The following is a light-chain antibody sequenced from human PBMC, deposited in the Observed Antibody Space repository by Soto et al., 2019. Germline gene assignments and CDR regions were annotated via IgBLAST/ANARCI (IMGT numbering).Light chain of an antibody. V-gene: IGLV2-14*01. CDR3: SSYTSSSTV. CDR2: DVS. J-gene: IGLJ1*01. Sequence: QSVLTQPASVSGSPGQSITISCTGTSSDVGGYNYVSWYQQHPGKAPKLMIYDVSNRPSGFSNRFSGSKSGNTASLTISGLQAEDEADYYCSSYTSSSTVFGTGTKVPVL. CDR1: SSDVGGYNY.